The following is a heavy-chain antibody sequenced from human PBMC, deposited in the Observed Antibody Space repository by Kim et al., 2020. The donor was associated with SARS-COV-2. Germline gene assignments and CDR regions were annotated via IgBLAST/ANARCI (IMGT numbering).Heavy chain of an antibody. Sequence: SETLSLTCTVSGGSISSGGYYWSWIRQHPGKGLEWIGYIYYSGSTYYNPSLKSRVTISVDTSKNQFSLKLSSVTAADTAVYYCARDIVGPTTQLGYFDYWGQGTLVTVSS. J-gene: IGHJ4*02. V-gene: IGHV4-31*03. D-gene: IGHD1-26*01. CDR2: IYYSGST. CDR1: GGSISSGGYY. CDR3: ARDIVGPTTQLGYFDY.